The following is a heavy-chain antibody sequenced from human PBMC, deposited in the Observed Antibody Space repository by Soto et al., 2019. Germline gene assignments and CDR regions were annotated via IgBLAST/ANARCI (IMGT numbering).Heavy chain of an antibody. CDR3: GRDAVTKRDFYYYGMDV. D-gene: IGHD4-4*01. CDR2: ISYSGST. J-gene: IGHJ6*02. V-gene: IGHV4-31*03. Sequence: QVQLQESGPGLVKPSQTLSLTCTVSGGSIKNSGYYWSWIRQHPEKGLEWIGYISYSGSTDYAPSPKSRVTTSVDTSKNQFSLNLTSVTAADTAVYYCGRDAVTKRDFYYYGMDVWGRGTTVTVSS. CDR1: GGSIKNSGYY.